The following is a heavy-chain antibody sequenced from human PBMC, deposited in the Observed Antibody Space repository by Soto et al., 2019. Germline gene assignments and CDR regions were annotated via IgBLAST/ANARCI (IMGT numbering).Heavy chain of an antibody. J-gene: IGHJ5*02. CDR2: IYPGDSDT. CDR3: ASKKSSSWYKDWFDP. V-gene: IGHV5-51*01. CDR1: GYSFTRYW. D-gene: IGHD6-13*01. Sequence: GESLKLSCKGSGYSFTRYWSGCVLQKPGKGLEWMGIIYPGDSDTRYSPSFQGQVTISADKSISTAYLQWSSLKASDTAMYYCASKKSSSWYKDWFDPWGQGTLVTVSS.